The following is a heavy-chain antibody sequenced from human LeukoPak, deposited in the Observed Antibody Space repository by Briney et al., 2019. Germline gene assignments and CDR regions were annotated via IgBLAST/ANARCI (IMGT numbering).Heavy chain of an antibody. CDR3: ARAVGPFDY. V-gene: IGHV3-33*08. CDR2: IWFDGSNK. J-gene: IGHJ4*02. CDR1: GFTFSSYG. D-gene: IGHD4-23*01. Sequence: GRSLRLSCAASGFTFSSYGMHWVRQAPGKGLEWVAVIWFDGSNKYYADSVKGRFTISRDNSMDTLYLQMNSLRAEDTAVYYCARAVGPFDYWGQGTLVTVSS.